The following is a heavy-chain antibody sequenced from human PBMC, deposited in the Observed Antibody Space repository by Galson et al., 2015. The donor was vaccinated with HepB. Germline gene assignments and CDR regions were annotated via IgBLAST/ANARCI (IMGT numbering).Heavy chain of an antibody. CDR1: GGSISNDNVY. CDR2: IHYRGRT. J-gene: IGHJ4*02. Sequence: ETLSLTCSVSGGSISNDNVYWSWIRQSPGKRLEWIGDIHYRGRTNYNPSLKGRATISLDWSKNQFSLRLTSVSAADTAMYYCARVFDYWGQGTLVTVHS. CDR3: ARVFDY. V-gene: IGHV4-61*01. D-gene: IGHD3-10*02.